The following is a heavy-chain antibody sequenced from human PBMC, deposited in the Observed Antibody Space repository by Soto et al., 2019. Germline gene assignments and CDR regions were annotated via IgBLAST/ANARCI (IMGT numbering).Heavy chain of an antibody. CDR2: IYSDGTT. CDR1: GFTVSSNY. J-gene: IGHJ4*02. V-gene: IGHV3-53*01. CDR3: AILSN. D-gene: IGHD6-6*01. Sequence: GGSLRLSCAASGFTVSSNYMNWVRQAPGKGLEWLSIIYSDGTTYYADSVKGRFTISRDNFKNTLYLQMNNLRAEDAAVYYCAILSNWGQGTLVTVSS.